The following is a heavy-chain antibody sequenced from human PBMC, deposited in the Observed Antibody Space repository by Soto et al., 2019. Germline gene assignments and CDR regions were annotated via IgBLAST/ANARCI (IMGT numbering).Heavy chain of an antibody. CDR2: ISSSSSTI. CDR3: AREYCSSTNGLNWLDP. Sequence: PGGSLRLSCAASGFTFSSYSMNWVRQAPGKGLEWVSYISSSSSTIYYADSVKGRFTISRDNAKNSLYLQMNSLRAEDTAVYYCAREYCSSTNGLNWLDPWGQGTLVTVSS. CDR1: GFTFSSYS. D-gene: IGHD2-2*01. J-gene: IGHJ5*02. V-gene: IGHV3-48*01.